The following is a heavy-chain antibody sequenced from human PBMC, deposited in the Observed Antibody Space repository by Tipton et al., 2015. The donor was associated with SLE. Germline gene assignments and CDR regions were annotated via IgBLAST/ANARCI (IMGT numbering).Heavy chain of an antibody. V-gene: IGHV4-4*09. CDR1: GGSISSHY. Sequence: TLSLTCTVSGGSISSHYWSWIRQPPGKGLEWIGYIYTSGSTNYNPSLKSRVTISVDTSKNQFSLKLSSVTAADTAVYYCARALVGATVDYWGQGTLVTVSS. CDR2: IYTSGST. CDR3: ARALVGATVDY. J-gene: IGHJ4*02. D-gene: IGHD1-26*01.